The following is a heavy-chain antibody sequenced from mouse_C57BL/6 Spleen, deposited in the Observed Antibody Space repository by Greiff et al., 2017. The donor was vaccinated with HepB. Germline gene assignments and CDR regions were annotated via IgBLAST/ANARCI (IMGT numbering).Heavy chain of an antibody. Sequence: VQLVESGAELVKPGASVKLSCKASGYTFTEYTIHWVKQRSGQGLEWIGWFYPGSGSIKYNEKFKDKATLTADKSSSTVYMELSRVTSEDTAVFFCAGHEEDGYPAWFAYWGQGTLVTVSA. D-gene: IGHD2-3*01. CDR1: GYTFTEYT. J-gene: IGHJ3*01. V-gene: IGHV1-62-2*01. CDR2: FYPGSGSI. CDR3: AGHEEDGYPAWFAY.